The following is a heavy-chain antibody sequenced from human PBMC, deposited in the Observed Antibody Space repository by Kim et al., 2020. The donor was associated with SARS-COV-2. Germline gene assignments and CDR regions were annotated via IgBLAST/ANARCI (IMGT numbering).Heavy chain of an antibody. CDR3: ARAPMVTAMLPDAFDI. CDR1: GFTVSSNY. Sequence: GGSLRLSCAASGFTVSSNYMSWVRQAPGKGLEWVSVIYSGGSTYYADSVKGRFTISRDNSKNTLYLQMNSLRAEDTAVYYCARAPMVTAMLPDAFDIWGQGTMVTVSS. V-gene: IGHV3-53*01. D-gene: IGHD2-21*02. J-gene: IGHJ3*02. CDR2: IYSGGST.